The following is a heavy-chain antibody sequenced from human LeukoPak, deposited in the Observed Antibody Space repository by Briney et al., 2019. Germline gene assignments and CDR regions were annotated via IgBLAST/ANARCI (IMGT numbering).Heavy chain of an antibody. J-gene: IGHJ3*02. V-gene: IGHV3-30*03. D-gene: IGHD3-22*01. Sequence: GGPLRLSCAASGFTFSSYGMHWVRQAPGKGLEWVAVMSYDGSNKYYADSVKGRFTISRDNSKNTLYLQMNSLRAEDTAVYYCAMSYYYDSSGYYHGEGAFDIWGQETMVTVSS. CDR3: AMSYYYDSSGYYHGEGAFDI. CDR2: MSYDGSNK. CDR1: GFTFSSYG.